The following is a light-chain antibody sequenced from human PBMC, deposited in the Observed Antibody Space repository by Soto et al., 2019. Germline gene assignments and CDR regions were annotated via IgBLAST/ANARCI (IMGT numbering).Light chain of an antibody. CDR3: QQTNTFFPLT. V-gene: IGKV1-12*01. J-gene: IGKJ4*01. CDR1: QVISNW. Sequence: DIQMTQSPSSVSASVGDRVTITCRASQVISNWLAWYQQQPGRAPKRLIYGAYTLQTGVPSRFSGGGSGTHFTLIISSLQPEDFATYYCQQTNTFFPLTFGGGTRVEIK. CDR2: GAY.